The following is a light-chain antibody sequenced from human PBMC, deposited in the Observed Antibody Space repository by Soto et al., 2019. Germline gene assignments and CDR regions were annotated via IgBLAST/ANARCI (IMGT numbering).Light chain of an antibody. CDR3: QQRSNSLT. Sequence: ETVLTQSPGTLSLSPGERATLSCRASQSVSNNYLALYQQKPGQAPRLLMYDASYQTTGIPARFSGSWSGTDFTLTISSLEDEDFTVYYCQQRSNSLTFGGGTKVDIK. V-gene: IGKV3-11*01. J-gene: IGKJ4*01. CDR2: DAS. CDR1: QSVSNNY.